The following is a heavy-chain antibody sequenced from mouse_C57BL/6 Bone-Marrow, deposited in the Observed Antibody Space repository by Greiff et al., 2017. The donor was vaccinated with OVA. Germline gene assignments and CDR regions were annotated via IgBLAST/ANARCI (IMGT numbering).Heavy chain of an antibody. D-gene: IGHD1-1*01. CDR1: GFTFSDYG. CDR3: ARREFDYYGSSLYYAMDY. J-gene: IGHJ4*01. Sequence: EVHLVESGGGLVKPGGSLKLSCAASGFTFSDYGMHWVRQAPEKGLEWVAYISSGSSTIYYADTVKGRFTISRDNAKNTLFLQMTSLRSEDTAMYYCARREFDYYGSSLYYAMDYWGQGTSVTVSS. CDR2: ISSGSSTI. V-gene: IGHV5-17*01.